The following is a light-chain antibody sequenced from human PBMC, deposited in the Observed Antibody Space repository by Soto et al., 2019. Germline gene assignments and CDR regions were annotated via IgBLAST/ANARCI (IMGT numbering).Light chain of an antibody. CDR1: QSVLYSSNNKNY. CDR2: WAS. V-gene: IGKV4-1*01. Sequence: DIVMTQSPDSLAVSLGERATINCKSSQSVLYSSNNKNYLAWYQQKLGQPPKLLIYWASARESGVPDRFSGSGAGTDYTLPISSLQAEDVAVYYCQQYYSTPLTFGQGTKVEIK. CDR3: QQYYSTPLT. J-gene: IGKJ1*01.